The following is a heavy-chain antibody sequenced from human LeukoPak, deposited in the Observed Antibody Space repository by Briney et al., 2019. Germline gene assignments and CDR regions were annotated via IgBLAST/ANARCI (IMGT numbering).Heavy chain of an antibody. J-gene: IGHJ4*02. CDR1: GGSISSYY. D-gene: IGHD3-3*01. CDR3: ARVNDFWSGSTNYYFDY. CDR2: IYYSGST. V-gene: IGHV4-59*01. Sequence: SETLSLTCTASGGSISSYYWSWIRRPPGKGLEWIGYIYYSGSTNYNPSLKSRVTISVDTSKNQFSLKLSSVTAADTAVYYCARVNDFWSGSTNYYFDYWGQGTLVTVSS.